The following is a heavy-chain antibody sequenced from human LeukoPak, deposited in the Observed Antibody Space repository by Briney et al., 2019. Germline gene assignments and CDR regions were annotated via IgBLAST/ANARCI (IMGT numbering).Heavy chain of an antibody. CDR3: AKWGSFSTSWIGFYFDY. Sequence: GGSLRLSCEGSGFTFSNYWMGWVRQAPGKGLQWVANIKTDGSEKYYVDSVKGRFTISRDNAKNSLYLQMNSLRAEDTAVYYCAKWGSFSTSWIGFYFDYWGQGTLVTVSS. V-gene: IGHV3-7*01. CDR2: IKTDGSEK. D-gene: IGHD6-13*01. J-gene: IGHJ4*02. CDR1: GFTFSNYW.